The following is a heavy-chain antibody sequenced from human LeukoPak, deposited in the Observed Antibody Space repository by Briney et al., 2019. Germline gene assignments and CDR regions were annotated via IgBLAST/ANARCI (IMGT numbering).Heavy chain of an antibody. D-gene: IGHD3-3*01. CDR2: ISGSGGST. J-gene: IGHJ3*02. Sequence: PGGSLRLSCAASGFTFSSYAMSWVRQAPGKGLEWVSAISGSGGSTYYADSVKGRFTISRDNSKNTLYLQMNSLRAEDTAVYYCAKDPITIFGVAPNGAFDIWGQGTMVTVSS. V-gene: IGHV3-23*01. CDR3: AKDPITIFGVAPNGAFDI. CDR1: GFTFSSYA.